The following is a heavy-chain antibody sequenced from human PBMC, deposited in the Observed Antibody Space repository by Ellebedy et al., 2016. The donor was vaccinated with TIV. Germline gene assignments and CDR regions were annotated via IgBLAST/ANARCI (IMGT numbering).Heavy chain of an antibody. V-gene: IGHV3-23*01. CDR2: IRGSADSI. J-gene: IGHJ4*02. CDR1: GFTFSSYA. CDR3: AKDPITPASFVYFDY. Sequence: GESLKISCAASGFTFSSYAMSWVRQAPGKGLEWVSTIRGSADSIYYADSVKGRFTISSDSSGNTLYLQMNSLRAEDTAIYYCAKDPITPASFVYFDYWGQGTLVTVSS. D-gene: IGHD1-20*01.